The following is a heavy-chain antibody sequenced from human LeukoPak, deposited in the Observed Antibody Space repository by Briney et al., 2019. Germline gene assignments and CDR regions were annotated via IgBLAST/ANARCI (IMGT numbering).Heavy chain of an antibody. CDR2: ISYDGSNK. Sequence: PGRSLRLSCAASGFTFSSYGMHWVRQAPGKGLEWVAVISYDGSNKYYADSVKGRVTISRDNSKNTLYLQMNSLRAEDTAVYYCAKAPYGSSWSLGYWGQGTLVTVSS. CDR1: GFTFSSYG. J-gene: IGHJ4*02. D-gene: IGHD6-13*01. CDR3: AKAPYGSSWSLGY. V-gene: IGHV3-30*18.